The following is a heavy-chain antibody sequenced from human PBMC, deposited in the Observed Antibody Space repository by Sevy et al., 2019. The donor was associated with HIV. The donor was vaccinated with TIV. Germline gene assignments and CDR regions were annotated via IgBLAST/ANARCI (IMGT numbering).Heavy chain of an antibody. CDR1: GFTFSSYS. D-gene: IGHD3-10*01. CDR2: ISSSSSTI. Sequence: GGSLRLSCAASGFTFSSYSMNWVRRAPGKGLEWVSYISSSSSTIYYADSVKGRFTISRDNAKNSLYLQMNSLRDEDTAVYYCAGRNYGSGIFAFDIWGQGTMVTVSS. J-gene: IGHJ3*02. CDR3: AGRNYGSGIFAFDI. V-gene: IGHV3-48*02.